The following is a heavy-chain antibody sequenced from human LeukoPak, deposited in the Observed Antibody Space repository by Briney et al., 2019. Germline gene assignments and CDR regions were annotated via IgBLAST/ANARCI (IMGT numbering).Heavy chain of an antibody. CDR1: GFPFGCYA. D-gene: IGHD6-13*01. J-gene: IGHJ6*02. CDR3: SRTIAQYSNSWLYFYHGLDV. V-gene: IGHV3-23*01. Sequence: PGGSLRLSCTASGFPFGCYAMSWVRQAPGKGLEWVSSIKGGSKDTYRADSVKGRFTITRDNSKSALYLQMDSLRADDTTVYYCSRTIAQYSNSWLYFYHGLDVWGQGTTVTVSS. CDR2: IKGGSKDT.